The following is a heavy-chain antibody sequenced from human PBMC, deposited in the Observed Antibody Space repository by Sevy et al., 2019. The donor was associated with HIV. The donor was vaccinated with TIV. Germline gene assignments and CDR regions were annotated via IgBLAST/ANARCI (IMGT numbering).Heavy chain of an antibody. CDR2: ISGSGDTI. D-gene: IGHD3-16*01. V-gene: IGHV3-11*01. Sequence: GGSLRLSCAASRFILSDYYMSWIRQAPGKGLEWISYISGSGDTIYYADSVKGRFTISRDNTKNSLYLQMNSLRAEDTAVYYCARDHVKDRDLGDYYYFAMDVWGQGTTVTVSS. CDR1: RFILSDYY. CDR3: ARDHVKDRDLGDYYYFAMDV. J-gene: IGHJ6*02.